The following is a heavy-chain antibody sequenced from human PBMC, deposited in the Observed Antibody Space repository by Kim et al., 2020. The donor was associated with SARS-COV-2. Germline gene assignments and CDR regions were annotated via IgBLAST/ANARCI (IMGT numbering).Heavy chain of an antibody. J-gene: IGHJ6*02. Sequence: GGSLRLSCAASGFTFSSYSMNWVRQAPGKGPEWVSSISSSSSYIYYADSVKGRFTISRDNAKNSLYLQMNSLRAEDTAVYYCARDRGCGGDCYPYYYYGMDVWGQGTTVTVSS. D-gene: IGHD2-21*02. CDR1: GFTFSSYS. CDR3: ARDRGCGGDCYPYYYYGMDV. CDR2: ISSSSSYI. V-gene: IGHV3-21*01.